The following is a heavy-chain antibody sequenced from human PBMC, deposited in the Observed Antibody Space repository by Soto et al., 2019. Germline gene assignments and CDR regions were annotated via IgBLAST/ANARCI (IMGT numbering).Heavy chain of an antibody. J-gene: IGHJ4*02. Sequence: PGGSLRLSCAASGFTFSSYWMHWVRQAPGKGLVWVSRINSDGSSTSYADSVKGRFAISRDNAKNTLYLQMNSLRAEDTAVYYCAKEDDFWSGYCDYWGQGTLVTVSS. CDR1: GFTFSSYW. CDR2: INSDGSST. D-gene: IGHD3-3*01. V-gene: IGHV3-74*01. CDR3: AKEDDFWSGYCDY.